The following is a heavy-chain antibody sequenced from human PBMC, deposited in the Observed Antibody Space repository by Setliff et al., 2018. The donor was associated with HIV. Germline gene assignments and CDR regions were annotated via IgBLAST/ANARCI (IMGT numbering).Heavy chain of an antibody. Sequence: GSLRLSCAASGFTVSSNYMSWVRQAPGKGLEWVSLIYSGGSTYYADSVKGRFTISRDNSKNTLYLQMNSLRAEDTAVYYCFSLGPGAGDVYYYYGMDVWGQGTTVTVSS. D-gene: IGHD3-10*01. J-gene: IGHJ6*02. CDR1: GFTVSSNY. CDR3: FSLGPGAGDVYYYYGMDV. V-gene: IGHV3-53*01. CDR2: IYSGGST.